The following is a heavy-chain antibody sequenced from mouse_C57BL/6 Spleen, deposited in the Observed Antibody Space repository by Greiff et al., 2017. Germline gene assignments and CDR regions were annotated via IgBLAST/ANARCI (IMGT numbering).Heavy chain of an antibody. CDR2: IDPSDSYT. CDR3: AREDGGSYWYFDV. CDR1: GFTFTSYW. D-gene: IGHD1-1*02. Sequence: QVQLQQPGAELVRPGTSVKLSCKASGFTFTSYWMHWVKQRPGQGLEWIGVIDPSDSYTNYNQKFKGKATLTVDTSSSTAYMQLSSLTSEDAAVYCCAREDGGSYWYFDVWGTGTTVTVSS. V-gene: IGHV1-59*01. J-gene: IGHJ1*03.